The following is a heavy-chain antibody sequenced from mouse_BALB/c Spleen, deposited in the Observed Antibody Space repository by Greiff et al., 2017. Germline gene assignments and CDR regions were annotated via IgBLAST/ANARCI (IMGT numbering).Heavy chain of an antibody. Sequence: QVQLKQSGAELMKPGASVKISCKATGYTFSSYWIEWVKQRPGHGLEWIGEILPGSGSTNYNEKFKGKATFTADTSSNTAYMQLSSLTSEDSAVYYCARKSDYYAMDYWGQGTSVTVSS. CDR1: GYTFSSYW. CDR2: ILPGSGST. J-gene: IGHJ4*01. V-gene: IGHV1-9*01. CDR3: ARKSDYYAMDY.